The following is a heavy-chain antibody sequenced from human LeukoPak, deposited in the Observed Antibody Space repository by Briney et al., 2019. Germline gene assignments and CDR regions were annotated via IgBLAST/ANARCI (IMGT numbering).Heavy chain of an antibody. CDR2: IYYSGST. CDR1: GGSISSGDYY. CDR3: ARQVHCSGGSCRDY. V-gene: IGHV4-30-4*08. J-gene: IGHJ4*02. D-gene: IGHD2-15*01. Sequence: SETLSLTCTVSGGSISSGDYYWSWIRQPPGKGLEWIGYIYYSGSTYYNPSLKSRVTISVDTSKNQFSLKLSSVTAADTAVYYCARQVHCSGGSCRDYWGQGTLVTVSS.